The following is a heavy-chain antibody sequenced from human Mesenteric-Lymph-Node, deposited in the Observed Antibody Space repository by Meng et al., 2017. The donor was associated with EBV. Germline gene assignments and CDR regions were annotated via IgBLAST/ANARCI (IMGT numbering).Heavy chain of an antibody. J-gene: IGHJ5*02. CDR3: ARENPARGNWFDP. Sequence: GQRQESGPGLFTPPDTLSLTCTVFGGSVSSTSYYWSWIRQPPGKRLEWIGYVYYSGSTNYNPSLKSRVTISVDTSKNQFSLNLYSVTAADTAVYYCARENPARGNWFDPWGQGALVTVSS. V-gene: IGHV4-61*01. CDR1: GGSVSSTSYY. CDR2: VYYSGST. D-gene: IGHD3-10*01.